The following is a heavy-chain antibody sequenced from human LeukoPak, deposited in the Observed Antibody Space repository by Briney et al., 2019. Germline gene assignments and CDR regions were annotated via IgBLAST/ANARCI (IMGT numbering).Heavy chain of an antibody. CDR1: GFTFTSYN. J-gene: IGHJ6*03. CDR3: ARDGDTVLTRGYYYYMDV. D-gene: IGHD4-23*01. V-gene: IGHV3-21*01. Sequence: GGSLRLSCAASGFTFTSYNMNWVRQAPGKGLEWVSSITSSSSYIYYADSVKGRFTISRDNAKNSLYLQMNSLRAEDTAVYYCARDGDTVLTRGYYYYMDVWGKGTTVTVSS. CDR2: ITSSSSYI.